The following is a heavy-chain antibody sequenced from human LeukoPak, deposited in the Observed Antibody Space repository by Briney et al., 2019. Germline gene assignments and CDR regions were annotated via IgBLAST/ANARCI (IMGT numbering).Heavy chain of an antibody. D-gene: IGHD6-19*01. CDR2: INVNDGST. J-gene: IGHJ4*02. V-gene: IGHV1-18*01. CDR1: GYTFRSYG. CDR3: ARDWYNTGWNSDY. Sequence: ASVKVSCKASGYTFRSYGITWVRQAPGQGLECMGWINVNDGSTNYAQKLQGRVTITTGTSSDTAYMELRSLRSDDTAVYYCARDWYNTGWNSDYWGQGTLVTVSS.